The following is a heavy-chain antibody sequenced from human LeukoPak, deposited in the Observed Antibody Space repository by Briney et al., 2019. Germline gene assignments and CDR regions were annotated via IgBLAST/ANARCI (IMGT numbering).Heavy chain of an antibody. Sequence: GGSLRLSCAASGFTFSDYYMSWIRQAPGKGLEWVSYISSSSSYTNYADSVKGRFTISRDNAKNSLYLQMNSLRAEDTAVYYCARDRPRGGYCSSTSCYPIDYWGQGTLVTVSS. CDR2: ISSSSSYT. V-gene: IGHV3-11*05. D-gene: IGHD2-2*01. CDR1: GFTFSDYY. CDR3: ARDRPRGGYCSSTSCYPIDY. J-gene: IGHJ4*02.